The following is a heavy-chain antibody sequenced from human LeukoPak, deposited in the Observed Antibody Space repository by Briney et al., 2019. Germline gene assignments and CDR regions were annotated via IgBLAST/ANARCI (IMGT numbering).Heavy chain of an antibody. CDR1: GFTFSSYA. D-gene: IGHD6-19*01. J-gene: IGHJ4*02. V-gene: IGHV3-30-3*01. CDR3: ARGVSSGWYEY. CDR2: ISYDGSNK. Sequence: PGGSLRLSCAASGFTFSSYAMHWVRQAPGKGLEWVAVISYDGSNKYYADSVKGRFTIPRDNSKNTLYLQMNSLRAEDTAVYYCARGVSSGWYEYWGQGTLVTVSS.